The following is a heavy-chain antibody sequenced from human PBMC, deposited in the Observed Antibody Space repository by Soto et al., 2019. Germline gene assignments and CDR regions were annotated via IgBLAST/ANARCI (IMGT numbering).Heavy chain of an antibody. J-gene: IGHJ4*02. V-gene: IGHV1-18*01. Sequence: QVQLVQSGAEVKKPGASVKVSCKASGYTFTSYGNSWVRQAPGQGLEWMGWISAYNGNTNYAQKVQGRVTMTTDTSTSTAYMELRSLRSDDTAVYYCARVGEIEMSTTFFDYWGQGTLVTVSS. CDR1: GYTFTSYG. D-gene: IGHD1-1*01. CDR2: ISAYNGNT. CDR3: ARVGEIEMSTTFFDY.